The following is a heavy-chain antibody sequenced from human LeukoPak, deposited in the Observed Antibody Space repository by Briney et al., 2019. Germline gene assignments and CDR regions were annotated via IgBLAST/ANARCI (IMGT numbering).Heavy chain of an antibody. CDR3: ARLPRGGLDY. D-gene: IGHD3-10*01. V-gene: IGHV1-18*01. CDR2: ISGYNGNT. CDR1: GYTFTTYG. Sequence: GASVKVSCTASGYTFTTYGISWVRQAPGQGLEWMGWISGYNGNTNYAQKLQGRVTMTTDTSTNTAYMELRSLRSDDTAVYYCARLPRGGLDYWGQGTLVTVSS. J-gene: IGHJ4*02.